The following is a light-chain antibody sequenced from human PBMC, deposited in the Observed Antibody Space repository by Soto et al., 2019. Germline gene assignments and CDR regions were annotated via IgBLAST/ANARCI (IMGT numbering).Light chain of an antibody. CDR2: GNS. Sequence: QSVLTQPPSVSGAPGQRVTISCTGGSSNIGAGYDVHWYQQLPRTAPKLLIYGNSNRPSGVPDRFSGSKSGTSASLAITGLQAEDEADYYCQSYDSRLSGSVFGGGTKLTVL. CDR1: SSNIGAGYD. J-gene: IGLJ2*01. CDR3: QSYDSRLSGSV. V-gene: IGLV1-40*01.